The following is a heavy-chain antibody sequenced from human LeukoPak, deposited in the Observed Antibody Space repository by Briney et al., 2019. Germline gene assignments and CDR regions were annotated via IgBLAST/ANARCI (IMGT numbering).Heavy chain of an antibody. CDR1: GGSISNGDHY. Sequence: PSETLSLTCTVSGGSISNGDHYWSWIRQHPGKGLEWIGHIYYSGSTYYNPSLKSRGIISVETSKNQFSLKLSSVTAADTAVYYCARVKQWLVLSEYYFDYWGQGTLVTVSS. CDR2: IYYSGST. J-gene: IGHJ4*02. CDR3: ARVKQWLVLSEYYFDY. V-gene: IGHV4-31*03. D-gene: IGHD6-19*01.